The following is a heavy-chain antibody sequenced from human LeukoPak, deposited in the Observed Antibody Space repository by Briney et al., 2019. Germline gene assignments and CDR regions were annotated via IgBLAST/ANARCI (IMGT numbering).Heavy chain of an antibody. Sequence: PSETLSLTCSVSGGSIKTNTYYWTWIRQPPGKGLEWIGGISYSGGIYYNPSLQSRITISEDTSKNQFSPNLRSVTAADTAVYYCGREAIYIGPGVTHFNWVDPWGQGTLV. V-gene: IGHV4-39*02. J-gene: IGHJ5*02. D-gene: IGHD3-10*01. CDR3: GREAIYIGPGVTHFNWVDP. CDR1: GGSIKTNTYY. CDR2: ISYSGGI.